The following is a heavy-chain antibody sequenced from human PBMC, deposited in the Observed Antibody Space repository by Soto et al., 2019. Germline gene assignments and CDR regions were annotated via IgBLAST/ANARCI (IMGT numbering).Heavy chain of an antibody. CDR1: GFIFSTYV. V-gene: IGHV3-30*03. CDR2: ILYDGSKE. Sequence: GGSLRLSCAGSGFIFSTYVMHWVRQAPGKGLEWVAVILYDGSKEFYADSVKGRFSISRDNSKNTLYLQMNTLRAEDTATYYCSRGAGAAEINMFDIWGQGSLVTVS. J-gene: IGHJ5*02. D-gene: IGHD6-13*01. CDR3: SRGAGAAEINMFDI.